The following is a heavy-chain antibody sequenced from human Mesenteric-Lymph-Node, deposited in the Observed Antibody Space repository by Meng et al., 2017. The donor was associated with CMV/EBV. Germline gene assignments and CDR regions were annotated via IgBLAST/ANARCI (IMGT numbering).Heavy chain of an antibody. J-gene: IGHJ4*02. CDR1: GYTFSSYA. V-gene: IGHV1-3*04. CDR2: INIVEDKT. D-gene: IGHD3-16*01. CDR3: ARTNNWGFDY. Sequence: QVQLVQSGAEVKKPGASVKVSCKASGYTFSSYAMHWVRQAPGQRLEWMGWINIVEDKTKTSQNFQGRVTLTRDTSANTAYMELSSLRSDDTAVYYCARTNNWGFDYWGQGTLATFPS.